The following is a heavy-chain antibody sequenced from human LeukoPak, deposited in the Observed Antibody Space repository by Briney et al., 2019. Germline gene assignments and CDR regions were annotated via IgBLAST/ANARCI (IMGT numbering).Heavy chain of an antibody. CDR2: ISYDGSNK. J-gene: IGHJ5*02. V-gene: IGHV3-30*18. D-gene: IGHD3-22*01. Sequence: GGSLRLSCAASGFTFSSYGVHWVRQAPGKGLEWVAVISYDGSNKYYADSVKGRFTISRDNSKNTLYLQMNSLRAEDTAVYYCAKDDSSGYYLDPWGQGTLVTVSS. CDR3: AKDDSSGYYLDP. CDR1: GFTFSSYG.